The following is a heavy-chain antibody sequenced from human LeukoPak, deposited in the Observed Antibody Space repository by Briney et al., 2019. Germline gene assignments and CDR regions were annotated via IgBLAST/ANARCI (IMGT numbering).Heavy chain of an antibody. CDR2: IYSSGAT. Sequence: GGSLRPSCAASGFSVNNNYLSWVRQAPGKGLEWVSSIYSSGATYYAESVKGRFSISRDSSKNTFDLQMNTLRTEDTAVYYCAKDGMGATWFGHWGQGALVTVSS. J-gene: IGHJ5*02. CDR3: AKDGMGATWFGH. D-gene: IGHD1-26*01. CDR1: GFSVNNNY. V-gene: IGHV3-66*03.